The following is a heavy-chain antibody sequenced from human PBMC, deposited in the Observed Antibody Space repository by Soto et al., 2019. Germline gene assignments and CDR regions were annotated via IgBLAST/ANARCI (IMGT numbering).Heavy chain of an antibody. D-gene: IGHD3-3*01. J-gene: IGHJ4*02. CDR2: IKQDGSEK. CDR3: ASSAIFGVVSPDY. V-gene: IGHV3-7*01. CDR1: GFTFSSYW. Sequence: GGSLRLSCAASGFTFSSYWMSWVRQAPGKGLEWVANIKQDGSEKYYVDSVKGRFTISRDNAKNSLYLQMNSLRAEDTAVYYCASSAIFGVVSPDYWGQGTLVTVSS.